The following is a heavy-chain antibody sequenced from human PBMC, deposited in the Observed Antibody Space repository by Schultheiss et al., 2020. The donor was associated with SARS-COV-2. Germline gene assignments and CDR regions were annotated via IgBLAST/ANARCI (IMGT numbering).Heavy chain of an antibody. CDR2: IYYSGST. J-gene: IGHJ5*02. CDR3: ARGVRGRTWFDP. Sequence: SETLSLTCTVSGGSISSSPYYWSWIRQPAGKGLEWIGYIYYSGSTNYNPSLKSRVTMSVDTSKNQFSLKLSSVTSADTAVYYCARGVRGRTWFDPWGQGTLVTVSS. CDR1: GGSISSSPYY. V-gene: IGHV4-61*10. D-gene: IGHD2-15*01.